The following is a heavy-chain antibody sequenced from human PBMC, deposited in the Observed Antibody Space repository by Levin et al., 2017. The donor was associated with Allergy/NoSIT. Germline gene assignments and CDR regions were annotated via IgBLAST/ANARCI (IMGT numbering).Heavy chain of an antibody. CDR2: IFPSDSDT. CDR3: ARRDSDGSNSFDY. Sequence: ASVKVSCQASGYSFTSFWFGWVRQRPGKGLEWMGLIFPSDSDTRVSPSFQGQIIMSVDKSISTAYLQWSSLKAADTAMYYCARRDSDGSNSFDYWGQGTLVTVSP. J-gene: IGHJ4*02. D-gene: IGHD4-23*01. CDR1: GYSFTSFW. V-gene: IGHV5-51*01.